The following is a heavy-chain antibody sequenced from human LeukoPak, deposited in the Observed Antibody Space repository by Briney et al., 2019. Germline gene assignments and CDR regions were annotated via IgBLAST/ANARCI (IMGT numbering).Heavy chain of an antibody. CDR2: IWYDGSNK. Sequence: GGSLRLSCAASGFTFSSYSMNWVRQAPGKGLEWVAVIWYDGSNKYYADSVKGRFTISRDNSKNTLYLQMNSLRAEDTAVYYCARVFRGSGLEPFDYWGQGTLVTVSS. J-gene: IGHJ4*02. V-gene: IGHV3-33*08. CDR3: ARVFRGSGLEPFDY. D-gene: IGHD3-10*01. CDR1: GFTFSSYS.